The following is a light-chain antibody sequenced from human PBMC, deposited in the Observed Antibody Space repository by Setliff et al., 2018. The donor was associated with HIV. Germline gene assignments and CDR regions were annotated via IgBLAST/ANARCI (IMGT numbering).Light chain of an antibody. J-gene: IGLJ1*01. Sequence: QSALTQPRSVSGPPGQSVTIPCTGTSSDVGDYNYVSWYQHHPGKAPKLRIYDVSKRPSGVPDRFSGSKSGNTASLTISGLQAEDEADYYSCSHAGSYTYVFGTGTKVTVL. CDR2: DVS. V-gene: IGLV2-11*01. CDR1: SSDVGDYNY. CDR3: CSHAGSYTYV.